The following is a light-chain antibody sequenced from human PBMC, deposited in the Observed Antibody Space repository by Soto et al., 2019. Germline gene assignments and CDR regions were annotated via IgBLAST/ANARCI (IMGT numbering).Light chain of an antibody. CDR2: DAS. CDR1: QSVSSN. V-gene: IGKV3-15*01. Sequence: EIVVTQSPVTLCVSPGERATVSCRASQSVSSNLAWYQQKPGQAPRLLIYDASSRATGIPARFSGSGSGTEFTLTISSLQSEDFAVYYCQQYNNWRTFGQGTKVDIK. J-gene: IGKJ1*01. CDR3: QQYNNWRT.